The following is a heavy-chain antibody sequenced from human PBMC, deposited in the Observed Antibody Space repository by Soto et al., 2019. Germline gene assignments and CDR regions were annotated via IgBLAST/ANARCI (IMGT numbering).Heavy chain of an antibody. J-gene: IGHJ6*01. CDR2: ISYDGSNK. CDR3: ARPYMVRGVIIYYYYVMDV. Sequence: GGSLRLSCAASGFTFSSYAMHWVRQAPGKGLEWVAVISYDGSNKYYADSVKGRSTISRDNSKNTLYLQMNSLRAEDTAVYYCARPYMVRGVIIYYYYVMDVWGQGTTVTVSS. CDR1: GFTFSSYA. V-gene: IGHV3-30-3*01. D-gene: IGHD3-10*01.